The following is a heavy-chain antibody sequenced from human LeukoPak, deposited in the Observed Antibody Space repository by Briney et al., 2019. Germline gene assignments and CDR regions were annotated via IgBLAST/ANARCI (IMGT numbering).Heavy chain of an antibody. CDR1: GGSITSDTYY. D-gene: IGHD3-3*01. V-gene: IGHV4-30-2*01. J-gene: IGHJ4*02. CDR3: ARTRDFWSGFFDY. CDR2: ILHSGST. Sequence: SQTLSLTSDVSGGSITSDTYYWSWIRQPPGKGLEWIGYILHSGSTYNNPSLKSRATISVDTSKSQFSLKLSSVTAADAAVYYCARTRDFWSGFFDYWGQGTLVTVSS.